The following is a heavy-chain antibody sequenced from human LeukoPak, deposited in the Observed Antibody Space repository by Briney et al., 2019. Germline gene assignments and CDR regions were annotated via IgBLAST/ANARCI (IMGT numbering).Heavy chain of an antibody. D-gene: IGHD2-15*01. Sequence: SVKVSCKASGGTFSSYAISWVRQAPGQGLEWMGGIIPIFGTANYAQKFQGRVTITADESTSTAYMELSSLRSEDTAVYYCARERGYCSGGSSYSLDYWGQGTLVTVSS. CDR1: GGTFSSYA. V-gene: IGHV1-69*13. CDR3: ARERGYCSGGSSYSLDY. J-gene: IGHJ4*02. CDR2: IIPIFGTA.